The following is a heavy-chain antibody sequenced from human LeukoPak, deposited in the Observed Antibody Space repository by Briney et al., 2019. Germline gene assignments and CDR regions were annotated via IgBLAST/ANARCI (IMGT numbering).Heavy chain of an antibody. Sequence: ASVTVSCTASGYTFTDYYMHWVRQAPGQGLEWMGRINPNSGGSNYAQKFQGRVTITADESTSTAYMELSSLRSEDTAVYYCARDPASEGYYYDSSGYYDYWGQGTLVTVSS. CDR2: INPNSGGS. V-gene: IGHV1-2*06. CDR1: GYTFTDYY. D-gene: IGHD3-22*01. CDR3: ARDPASEGYYYDSSGYYDY. J-gene: IGHJ4*02.